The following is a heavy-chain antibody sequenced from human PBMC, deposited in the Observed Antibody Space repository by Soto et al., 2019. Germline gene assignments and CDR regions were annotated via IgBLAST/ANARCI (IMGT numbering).Heavy chain of an antibody. Sequence: GDSLKISCKGSGYSFAGYWITWVRQKPGKGLEWMGRIDPSDSQTYYSPSFRGHVTISATKSITTVFLQWSSLRASDTAMYYCARQIYDSDTGPNFQYYFDSWGQGTPVTVTS. CDR3: ARQIYDSDTGPNFQYYFDS. V-gene: IGHV5-10-1*01. J-gene: IGHJ4*02. D-gene: IGHD3-22*01. CDR2: IDPSDSQT. CDR1: GYSFAGYW.